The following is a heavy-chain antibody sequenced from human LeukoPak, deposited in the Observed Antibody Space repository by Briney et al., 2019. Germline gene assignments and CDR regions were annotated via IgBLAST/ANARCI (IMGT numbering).Heavy chain of an antibody. CDR3: ASSGYSSSWNYYYGMDV. V-gene: IGHV3-23*01. CDR1: GFTFNRYA. D-gene: IGHD6-13*01. J-gene: IGHJ6*02. CDR2: ISGSGDNI. Sequence: GGSLRLSCAASGFTFNRYAMNWVRQAPGKGLEWVSAISGSGDNIYYADSVKGRFTMSRDNSKNTLYLQMNSLRAEDTAVYYCASSGYSSSWNYYYGMDVWGQGTTVTVSS.